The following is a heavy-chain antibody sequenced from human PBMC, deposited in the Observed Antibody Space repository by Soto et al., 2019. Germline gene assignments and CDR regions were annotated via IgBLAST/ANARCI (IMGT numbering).Heavy chain of an antibody. CDR1: GGSISSSSYY. Sequence: SETLSLTCTVSGGSISSSSYYWGWIRQPPGKGLEWIGSIYYSGSTYYNPSLKSRVTISVDTSKNQFSLKLSSVTAADTAMYYCARHHPHYDILTGYYYYMDVWGKGTTVTVSS. CDR2: IYYSGST. CDR3: ARHHPHYDILTGYYYYMDV. D-gene: IGHD3-9*01. J-gene: IGHJ6*03. V-gene: IGHV4-39*01.